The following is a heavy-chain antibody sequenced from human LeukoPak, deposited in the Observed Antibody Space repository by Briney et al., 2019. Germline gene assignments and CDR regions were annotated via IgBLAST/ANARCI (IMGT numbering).Heavy chain of an antibody. CDR2: ISYDGRNI. J-gene: IGHJ4*02. CDR3: AKGPLRGTAAAIDY. D-gene: IGHD2-2*01. V-gene: IGHV3-30*18. Sequence: RPGKSLRLSCAASGFTFNNYGMHWVRQAPGKGLEWVAVISYDGRNIHYPDSVKGRFTISRDISTDTLGLQMDSLRTEDTAVYYCAKGPLRGTAAAIDYWGQGTLVTVSS. CDR1: GFTFNNYG.